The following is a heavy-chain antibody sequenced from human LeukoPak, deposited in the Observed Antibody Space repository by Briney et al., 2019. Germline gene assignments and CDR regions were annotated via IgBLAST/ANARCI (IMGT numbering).Heavy chain of an antibody. Sequence: PSETLSLTCTVSGYSISSGYYWGWIRQPPGKGLEWIGSIYHSGSTYYNPSLKSRVTISVDTSKNQFSLKLSSVTAADTAVCYCARTGGSFYFYYYMDVWGKGTTVTVSS. CDR2: IYHSGST. D-gene: IGHD1-26*01. V-gene: IGHV4-38-2*02. CDR1: GYSISSGYY. J-gene: IGHJ6*03. CDR3: ARTGGSFYFYYYMDV.